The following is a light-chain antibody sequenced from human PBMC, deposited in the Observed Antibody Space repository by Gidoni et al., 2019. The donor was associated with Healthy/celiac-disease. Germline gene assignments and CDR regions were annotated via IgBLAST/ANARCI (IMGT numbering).Light chain of an antibody. J-gene: IGLJ2*01. V-gene: IGLV3-19*01. CDR3: NTRDSSGNPHVV. Sequence: SSELTQNHAVSVPLGQTVRITCQGDSLRSYYASWYQQKPGQAPVLVIYGKYNRPSGIPDRFSGSSSGNTASLTITGAQAEEEADYYCNTRDSSGNPHVVFGGGTKLTVL. CDR1: SLRSYY. CDR2: GKY.